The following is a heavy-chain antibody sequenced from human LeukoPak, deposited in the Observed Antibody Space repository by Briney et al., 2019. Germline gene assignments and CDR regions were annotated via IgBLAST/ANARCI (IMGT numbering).Heavy chain of an antibody. CDR2: ISSNGGST. D-gene: IGHD5-12*01. CDR1: GFTFSSYA. CDR3: VKRLRGYSGYDSTYFDY. Sequence: GGSLRLSCSASGFTFSSYAMHWVRQAPGKGLEYVSAISSNGGSTYYADSVKGRSTISRDNSKNTLYLQMSSLRAEATAVYYCVKRLRGYSGYDSTYFDYWGQGTLVTVSS. V-gene: IGHV3-64D*06. J-gene: IGHJ4*02.